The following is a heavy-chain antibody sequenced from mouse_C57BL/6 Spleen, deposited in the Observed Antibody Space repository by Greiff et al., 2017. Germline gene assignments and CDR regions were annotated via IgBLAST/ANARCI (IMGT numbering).Heavy chain of an antibody. D-gene: IGHD1-1*01. CDR2: IDPSDSDT. V-gene: IGHV1-52*01. Sequence: QVQLQQPGAELVRPGSSVKLSCKASGYTFTSYWMHWVKQRPIQGLEWIGNIDPSDSDTHYNQKFKDKATLTVDKSSSTAYMQLSSLTSEDSAVYYCARDYYGSSPLGRFDVWGTGTTVTVSA. J-gene: IGHJ1*03. CDR1: GYTFTSYW. CDR3: ARDYYGSSPLGRFDV.